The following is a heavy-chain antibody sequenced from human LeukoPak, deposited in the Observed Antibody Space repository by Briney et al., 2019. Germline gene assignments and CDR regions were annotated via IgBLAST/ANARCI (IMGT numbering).Heavy chain of an antibody. CDR1: GFTFSNYG. CDR3: AKDPYSSRMEYFQQ. CDR2: XSYDGNDX. J-gene: IGHJ1*01. D-gene: IGHD3-22*01. Sequence: GGSLRLSCAASGFTFSNYGMHWVXQAPGXXXXXXXTXSYDGNDXXXXXXXXXXXTISRDNSKXTXYLEMSSLRIEDTAVYYCAKDPYSSRMEYFQQWGQGTLVIVSS. V-gene: IGHV3-30*18.